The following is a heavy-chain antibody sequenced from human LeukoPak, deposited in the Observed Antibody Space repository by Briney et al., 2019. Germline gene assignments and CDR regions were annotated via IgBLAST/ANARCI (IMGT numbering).Heavy chain of an antibody. Sequence: ASLKVSCKASGYXLTAYYIHWVREAPGPGVEWMGMMNPNSGVRKYAQQCQGRGTMTRDTTLSTACMEVSRPTSDDTTLYYSTRAGCGAGSHCADDYYGLDAWREGTTVTVSS. D-gene: IGHD3-10*01. V-gene: IGHV1-2*02. CDR2: MNPNSGVR. J-gene: IGHJ6*01. CDR1: GYXLTAYY. CDR3: TRAGCGAGSHCADDYYGLDA.